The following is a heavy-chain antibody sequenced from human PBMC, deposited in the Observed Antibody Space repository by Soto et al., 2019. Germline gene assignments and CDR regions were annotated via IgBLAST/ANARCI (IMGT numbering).Heavy chain of an antibody. Sequence: SVKVSCKASGGTFSSYTISWVRQAPGQGLEWMGRIIPILGIANYAQKFQGRVTITADNSKNTLYLQMNSLRAEDTAVYYCAKTASYDILTGYPDNYYYYYGMDVWGQGTTVTVSS. CDR2: IIPILGIA. V-gene: IGHV1-69*02. CDR1: GGTFSSYT. CDR3: AKTASYDILTGYPDNYYYYYGMDV. D-gene: IGHD3-9*01. J-gene: IGHJ6*02.